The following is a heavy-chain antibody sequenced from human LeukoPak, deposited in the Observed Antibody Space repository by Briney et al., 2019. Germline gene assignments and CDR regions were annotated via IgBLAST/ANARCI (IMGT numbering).Heavy chain of an antibody. V-gene: IGHV4-61*02. J-gene: IGHJ3*02. CDR1: GGSISSGSYY. Sequence: SETLSLTCTVSGGSISSGSYYWSWIRQPAGKGLEWIGRIYTSGSTNYNPSLKIRVTISVDTSKNQFSLKLSSVTAADTAVYYCARVPLYGADSGVEAFDIWGQGTMVTVSS. D-gene: IGHD4-17*01. CDR2: IYTSGST. CDR3: ARVPLYGADSGVEAFDI.